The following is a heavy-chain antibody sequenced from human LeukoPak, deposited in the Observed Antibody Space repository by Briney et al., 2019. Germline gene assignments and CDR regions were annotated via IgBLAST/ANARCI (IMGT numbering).Heavy chain of an antibody. V-gene: IGHV1-69*04. Sequence: ASVKVSCKASGGTFSSYAISWVREAPGQGLDWMGRIIPILGIANYAQKFQARVTITADKSTRTAYMELSSLRSEDTAVYYCARGVGYGDYAIDSWGQGTLVTVSS. CDR2: IIPILGIA. CDR1: GGTFSSYA. CDR3: ARGVGYGDYAIDS. J-gene: IGHJ4*02. D-gene: IGHD4-17*01.